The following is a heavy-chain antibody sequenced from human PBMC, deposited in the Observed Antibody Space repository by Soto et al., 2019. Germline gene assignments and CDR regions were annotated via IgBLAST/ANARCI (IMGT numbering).Heavy chain of an antibody. V-gene: IGHV3-72*01. J-gene: IGHJ4*02. CDR3: AKDRYSSGWYYFDY. CDR2: ARNKAHGYTT. CDR1: GFTFSDHH. Sequence: EVQLVESGGGLVQPGGSLRLSCAASGFTFSDHHMDWFRQAPGKGLEWVGRARNKAHGYTTAYAASLKGRFTISRDNAQNSLYLQMNSLRAEDTALYYCAKDRYSSGWYYFDYWGQGTLGTVSS. D-gene: IGHD6-19*01.